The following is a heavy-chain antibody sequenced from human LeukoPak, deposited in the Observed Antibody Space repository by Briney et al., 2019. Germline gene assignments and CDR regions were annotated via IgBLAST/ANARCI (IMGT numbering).Heavy chain of an antibody. D-gene: IGHD6-19*01. J-gene: IGHJ4*02. CDR3: AAFSESGWYYFDY. CDR2: ISYDGSYK. CDR1: GFTFSTYA. Sequence: GGSLRLSCAASGFTFSTYAMHWVRQAPGKGLEWVAVISYDGSYKYYADSVKGRFSISRDNSKKTLYLQMSSLRDEDTAVYYCAAFSESGWYYFDYWGQGTLVTVSS. V-gene: IGHV3-30*03.